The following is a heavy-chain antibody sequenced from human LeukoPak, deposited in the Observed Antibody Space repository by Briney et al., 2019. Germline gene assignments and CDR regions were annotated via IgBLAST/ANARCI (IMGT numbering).Heavy chain of an antibody. Sequence: GGSLRLSCAASGFNFDDYAMHWVRQAPGKGLEWVSGISWNSGNIGYADSMKGRFTISRDNAKNSLYLQMNSLRAEDTAVYYCARLRYDFVWGSYDYWGQGTLVTVSS. D-gene: IGHD3-16*01. J-gene: IGHJ4*02. V-gene: IGHV3-9*01. CDR2: ISWNSGNI. CDR3: ARLRYDFVWGSYDY. CDR1: GFNFDDYA.